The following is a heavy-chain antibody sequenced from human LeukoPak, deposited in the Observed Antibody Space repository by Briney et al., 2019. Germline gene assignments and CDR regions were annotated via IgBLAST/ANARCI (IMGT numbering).Heavy chain of an antibody. CDR2: IIPIFGTA. V-gene: IGHV1-69*13. CDR1: GGTFSSYA. CDR3: ARGSRDGYILIFDY. J-gene: IGHJ4*02. D-gene: IGHD5-24*01. Sequence: GASVKVSCKASGGTFSSYAISWVRQAPGQGFEWMGGIIPIFGTANYAQKFQGRVTITADESTSTAYMELSSLRSEDTAVYYCARGSRDGYILIFDYWGQGTLVTVSS.